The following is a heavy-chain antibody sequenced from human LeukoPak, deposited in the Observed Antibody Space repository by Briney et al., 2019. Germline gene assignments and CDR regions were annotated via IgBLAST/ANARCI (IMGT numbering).Heavy chain of an antibody. CDR1: GFTFSSYG. J-gene: IGHJ4*02. D-gene: IGHD1-26*01. CDR3: AKDHYSGSSLVFDY. V-gene: IGHV3-30*18. CDR2: ISYDGSNK. Sequence: GGSLRLSCAASGFTFSSYGMHWVRQAPGKGLEWVAVISYDGSNKYYADSVKGRFTISRDNSKNTLYLQMNSLRAEDTAVYYCAKDHYSGSSLVFDYWGQGTLVTVSS.